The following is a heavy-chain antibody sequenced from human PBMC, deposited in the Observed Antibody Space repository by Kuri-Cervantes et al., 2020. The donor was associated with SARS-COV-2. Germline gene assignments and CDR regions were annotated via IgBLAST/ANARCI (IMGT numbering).Heavy chain of an antibody. CDR2: ISAYNGNT. CDR3: ARAAPLTMVRGVIWGSYYYYGMDV. J-gene: IGHJ6*02. V-gene: IGHV1-18*04. Sequence: ASVKVSCKASGYTFTSYGISWVRQAPGQGLEWMGWISAYNGNTHYAQKLQGRVTMTTDTSKSTAYMELTSLRSDDTAVYYCARAAPLTMVRGVIWGSYYYYGMDVWGQGTTVTVSS. D-gene: IGHD3-10*01. CDR1: GYTFTSYG.